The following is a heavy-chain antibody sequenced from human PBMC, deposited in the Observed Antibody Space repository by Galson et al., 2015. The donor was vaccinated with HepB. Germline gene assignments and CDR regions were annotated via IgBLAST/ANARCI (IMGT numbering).Heavy chain of an antibody. D-gene: IGHD4-23*01. J-gene: IGHJ3*01. CDR2: IYWDDDK. CDR1: GFSLNVNGVG. CDR3: AHRMPTVADPWDCACDL. V-gene: IGHV2-5*02. Sequence: PALVKPTQTLTLTCTFSGFSLNVNGVGVGWIRQPPGKALEWLALIYWDDDKRYSPSLKNRLTIATDTSKTQVVLTMTNMDPVDTATYYCAHRMPTVADPWDCACDLWGQGTVVTGSS.